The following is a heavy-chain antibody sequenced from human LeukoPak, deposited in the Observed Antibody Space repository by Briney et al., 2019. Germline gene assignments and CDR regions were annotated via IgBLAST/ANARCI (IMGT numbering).Heavy chain of an antibody. J-gene: IGHJ4*02. Sequence: SETLSLTCTVSGGSISSHYWSWIRQPPGKGLEWIGYIYYSGSTNYNPSLKSRVTISVDTSKNQFSLKLSSVTAADTAVYYCAGVPYCSSTSCSYYFDYWGQGTLVTVSS. CDR3: AGVPYCSSTSCSYYFDY. CDR1: GGSISSHY. D-gene: IGHD2-2*01. V-gene: IGHV4-59*11. CDR2: IYYSGST.